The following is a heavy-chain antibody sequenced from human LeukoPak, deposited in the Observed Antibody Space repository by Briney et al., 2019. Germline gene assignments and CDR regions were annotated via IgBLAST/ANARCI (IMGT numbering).Heavy chain of an antibody. Sequence: GRSLRLSCAASGFTFSSYGMHWVRQAPGKGLEWVAVISYDGSNKYYADSVKGRFTISRDNSKNTLYLQMNSLRAEDTAVYYCAKDLRYYDSSGYSDHWGQGTLVTVSS. CDR1: GFTFSSYG. CDR3: AKDLRYYDSSGYSDH. CDR2: ISYDGSNK. J-gene: IGHJ4*02. D-gene: IGHD3-22*01. V-gene: IGHV3-30*18.